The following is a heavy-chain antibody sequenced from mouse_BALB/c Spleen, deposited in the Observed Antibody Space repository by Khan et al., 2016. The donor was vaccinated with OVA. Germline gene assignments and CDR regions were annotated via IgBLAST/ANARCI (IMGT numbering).Heavy chain of an antibody. J-gene: IGHJ1*01. Sequence: EVELVESGGDLVKPGGSLKLSCAASGFTFSSYTMSWVRQTPEKRLEWVATISSGSTYTDYPDSVKGRFTISRDNAKNTLYLQISSLNSEDTAMYYCSRDGNYAHWYFDVWGAGTTVTVSS. CDR3: SRDGNYAHWYFDV. CDR1: GFTFSSYT. CDR2: ISSGSTYT. D-gene: IGHD2-1*01. V-gene: IGHV5-6-4*01.